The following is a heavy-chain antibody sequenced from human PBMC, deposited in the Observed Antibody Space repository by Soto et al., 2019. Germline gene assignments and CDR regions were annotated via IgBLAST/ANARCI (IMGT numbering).Heavy chain of an antibody. Sequence: EVQLVESGGGLVKPRGSLRLSCAASGFTFSNAWMSWVRQAPGKGLEWVGRIKSKTDGGTTDYAAPVKGRFTISRDDSKNTLYLQMNSLKTEDTAVYYCTTRSGMVRGVIDAFDIWGQGTMVTVSS. CDR3: TTRSGMVRGVIDAFDI. D-gene: IGHD3-10*01. CDR2: IKSKTDGGTT. CDR1: GFTFSNAW. J-gene: IGHJ3*02. V-gene: IGHV3-15*01.